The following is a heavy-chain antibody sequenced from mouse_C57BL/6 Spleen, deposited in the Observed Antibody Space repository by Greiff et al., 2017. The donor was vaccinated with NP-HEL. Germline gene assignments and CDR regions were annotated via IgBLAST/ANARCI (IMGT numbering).Heavy chain of an antibody. Sequence: QVQLQQPGAELVKPGASVKMSCKASGYTFTSYWITWVKQRPGQGLEWIGDIYPGSGSTNYNEKFKSKATLSVDTASSTAYMQLSSLTSEDSAVYYCARAGGGYFDYWGQGTTLTVSS. CDR3: ARAGGGYFDY. V-gene: IGHV1-55*01. D-gene: IGHD1-1*02. CDR1: GYTFTSYW. CDR2: IYPGSGST. J-gene: IGHJ2*01.